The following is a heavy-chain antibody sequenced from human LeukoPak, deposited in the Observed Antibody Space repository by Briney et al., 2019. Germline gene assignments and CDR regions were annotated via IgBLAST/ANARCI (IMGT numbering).Heavy chain of an antibody. D-gene: IGHD2-21*02. CDR2: IYYSGST. CDR1: GGSISSIY. V-gene: IGHV4-59*01. CDR3: ARVVSYCGGDCFARSYGYFDL. Sequence: PSETLSLTCTVSGGSISSIYWGWIRPPPGKGLEWRGYIYYSGSTNYNPSLKSRVTISVDTSKNQFSLKLSAVTAADTAVYYCARVVSYCGGDCFARSYGYFDLWGRGTLVTVSS. J-gene: IGHJ2*01.